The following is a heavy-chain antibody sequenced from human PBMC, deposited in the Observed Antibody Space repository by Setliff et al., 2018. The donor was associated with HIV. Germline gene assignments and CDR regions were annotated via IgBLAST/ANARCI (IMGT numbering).Heavy chain of an antibody. J-gene: IGHJ4*02. Sequence: GASVKVSCKVSGYTLTKLSMHWVRQAPGKGLEWMGGFDPELGETFFAQRFQGRITMTGDTSADTAYMELRSPRSDDTATYYCAIDNRGGVGAPYYFDYWGQGARVTVSS. D-gene: IGHD1-26*01. CDR3: AIDNRGGVGAPYYFDY. CDR1: GYTLTKLS. V-gene: IGHV1-24*01. CDR2: FDPELGET.